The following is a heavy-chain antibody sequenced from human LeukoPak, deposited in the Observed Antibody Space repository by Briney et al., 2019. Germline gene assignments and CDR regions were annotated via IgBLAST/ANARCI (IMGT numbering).Heavy chain of an antibody. Sequence: GGSLRLSCAASGFTFSSYWMSWVRQAPGKGLEWAANIKQDGSEKYYVDSVKGRFTISRDNAKNSLYLQMNSLRAEDTAVYYCARGGAAAVRRFDHWGQGTLVTVSS. J-gene: IGHJ5*02. D-gene: IGHD6-13*01. CDR2: IKQDGSEK. V-gene: IGHV3-7*01. CDR1: GFTFSSYW. CDR3: ARGGAAAVRRFDH.